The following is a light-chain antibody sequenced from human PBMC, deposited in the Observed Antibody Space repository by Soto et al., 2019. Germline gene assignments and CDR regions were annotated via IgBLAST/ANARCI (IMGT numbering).Light chain of an antibody. Sequence: QSVLTQPRSVSGSPGQSVTISCTGTSSDVGGYNYVSWYQQYSGKAPKVMIYDVKTRPSGVPDRFSGSKSGNTASLTISGLQAEDEADYYCCSYAGDYTFVFGTGTQLTVL. CDR3: CSYAGDYTFV. CDR2: DVK. CDR1: SSDVGGYNY. J-gene: IGLJ1*01. V-gene: IGLV2-11*01.